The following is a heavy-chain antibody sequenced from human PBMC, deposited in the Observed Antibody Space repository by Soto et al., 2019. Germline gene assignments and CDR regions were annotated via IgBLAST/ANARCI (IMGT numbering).Heavy chain of an antibody. CDR1: GFTFSNYA. D-gene: IGHD6-13*01. CDR2: ISSNGGST. J-gene: IGHJ4*02. Sequence: GSLRLSCAASGFTFSNYAMHWVRQAPGKGLEFVSAISSNGGSTYYADSVKGRFTISRDNSKNTLFLQMGSLRAEDMAVYYCARGHSSSWYSFDYWGQGTLVTVSS. V-gene: IGHV3-64*02. CDR3: ARGHSSSWYSFDY.